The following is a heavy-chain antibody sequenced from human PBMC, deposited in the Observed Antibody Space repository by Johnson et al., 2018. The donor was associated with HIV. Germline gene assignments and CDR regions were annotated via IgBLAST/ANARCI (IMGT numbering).Heavy chain of an antibody. CDR2: ISYDGSNK. CDR3: ASDTYCSSTSCSDGYAAFDI. CDR1: GFTFSSYA. Sequence: QVQLVESGGGVVQPGRSLRLSCAASGFTFSSYAMHWVRQAPGKGLEWVAAISYDGSNKYYADSVKGRFTISRDNSKNTLYLQMNSLRAEDTAVYYCASDTYCSSTSCSDGYAAFDIWGQGTLVTVSS. J-gene: IGHJ3*02. D-gene: IGHD2-2*01. V-gene: IGHV3-30-3*01.